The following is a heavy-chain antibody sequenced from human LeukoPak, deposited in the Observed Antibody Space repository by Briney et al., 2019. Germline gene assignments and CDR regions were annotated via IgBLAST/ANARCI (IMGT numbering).Heavy chain of an antibody. Sequence: AAVTVSCKASGYTFTGYYMHWVRQAPGQGLEWMGWINPNSGGTNYAQKFQGRVTMTRDTSISTAYMDLTRLRSDDTAVYYCARSGKGHDFGWLLSVDWFDPWGQGTLVTVSS. CDR3: ARSGKGHDFGWLLSVDWFDP. J-gene: IGHJ5*02. V-gene: IGHV1-2*02. CDR1: GYTFTGYY. CDR2: INPNSGGT. D-gene: IGHD3-9*01.